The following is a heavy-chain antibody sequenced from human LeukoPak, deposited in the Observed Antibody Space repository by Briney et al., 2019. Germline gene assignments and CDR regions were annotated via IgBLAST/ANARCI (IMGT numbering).Heavy chain of an antibody. CDR3: AREGTDYYGMDV. CDR1: GGTFSSYA. D-gene: IGHD1-14*01. Sequence: ASVKVSCKASGGTFSSYAISWVRQAPGQGLEWMGRIIPILGIANYAQKFQGRVTITRDTSASTAYMELSSLRSEDTAVYYCAREGTDYYGMDVWGQGTTVTVSS. J-gene: IGHJ6*02. V-gene: IGHV1-69*04. CDR2: IIPILGIA.